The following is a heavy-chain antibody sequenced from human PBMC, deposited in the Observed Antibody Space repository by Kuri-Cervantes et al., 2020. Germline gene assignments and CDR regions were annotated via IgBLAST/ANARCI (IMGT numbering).Heavy chain of an antibody. J-gene: IGHJ4*02. CDR3: ARGRGYSYGQRKSFDY. CDR1: GFTFSGSA. V-gene: IGHV3-73*01. Sequence: GGSLRLSCAASGFTFSGSAMHWVRQASGKGLEWVGRIRSKAYSYATAYAASVKGRFTIFRDDSKNTAYLQMNSLKTEDTAVYYCARGRGYSYGQRKSFDYWGQGTLVTVSS. CDR2: IRSKAYSYAT. D-gene: IGHD5-18*01.